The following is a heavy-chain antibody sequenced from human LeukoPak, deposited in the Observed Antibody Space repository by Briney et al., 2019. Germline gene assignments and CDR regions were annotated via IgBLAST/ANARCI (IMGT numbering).Heavy chain of an antibody. Sequence: GGSLRLSCAASGFTFSSYWMSWVRQAPGKGLEWVSNIKQDGGEKYYVYAVKGLFTITRDNAKNFQYHLINMLVADGAAVYYCARIYNFDSTVFRPFDCWGQGTLVTVSS. V-gene: IGHV3-7*02. D-gene: IGHD3-22*01. CDR1: GFTFSSYW. CDR2: IKQDGGEK. CDR3: ARIYNFDSTVFRPFDC. J-gene: IGHJ4*02.